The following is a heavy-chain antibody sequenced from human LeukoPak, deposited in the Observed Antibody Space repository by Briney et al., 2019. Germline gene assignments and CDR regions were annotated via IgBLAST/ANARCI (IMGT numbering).Heavy chain of an antibody. CDR3: ARRNDFGI. CDR1: GGSISGDH. V-gene: IGHV4-59*08. Sequence: PSETLSLTCTVSGGSISGDHWNWIRQPPGKGLEWIGYIYYSGNTNYNPSLKSRVTILVDTSKNQFSLKLNSVTAADTAVYYCARRNDFGIWGQGTMVTVSS. J-gene: IGHJ3*02. CDR2: IYYSGNT.